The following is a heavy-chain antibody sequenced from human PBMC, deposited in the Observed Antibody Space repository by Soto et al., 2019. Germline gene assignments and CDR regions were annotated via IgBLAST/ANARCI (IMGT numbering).Heavy chain of an antibody. J-gene: IGHJ4*02. V-gene: IGHV1-69*12. CDR1: GGTFNSYA. Sequence: QVQLVQSGAGVKKPGSSVKVSCKASGGTFNSYAISWVRQAPGQGLEWMGGIIPIFGTADYAQKFQGRVTITAVESTSTAYMELSSLRSEDTAVYYCASHYDSGGYYYRGLDYWGQGTLVTVSS. CDR2: IIPIFGTA. CDR3: ASHYDSGGYYYRGLDY. D-gene: IGHD3-22*01.